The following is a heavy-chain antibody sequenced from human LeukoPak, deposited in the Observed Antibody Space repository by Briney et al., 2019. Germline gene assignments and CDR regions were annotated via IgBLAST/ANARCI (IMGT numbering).Heavy chain of an antibody. D-gene: IGHD2-2*01. CDR2: ISGSGGST. CDR3: AKGCSSTSCPTTR. Sequence: GGSLRLSCAASGFTFSSYAMSWVRQAPGKGLEWVSAISGSGGSTYYADSVKGRSTISRDNSKNTLYLQMNSLRAEDTAVYYCAKGCSSTSCPTTRWGQGTLVTVSS. V-gene: IGHV3-23*01. CDR1: GFTFSSYA. J-gene: IGHJ4*02.